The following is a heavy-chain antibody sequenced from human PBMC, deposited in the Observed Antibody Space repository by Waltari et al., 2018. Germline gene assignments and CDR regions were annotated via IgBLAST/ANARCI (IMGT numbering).Heavy chain of an antibody. D-gene: IGHD6-13*01. J-gene: IGHJ4*02. V-gene: IGHV1-2*02. Sequence: QVQLVQSGAEVKKPGASVKVSCKASGYTFTGYYMHWVRQAPGQGLEWMGWINPNSGGTNYAQKFQGRVTMTRDTSISTAYIELSRLRSDDTAVYYCARVKYYKWGSSWLRGPFDYWGQGTLVTVSS. CDR3: ARVKYYKWGSSWLRGPFDY. CDR2: INPNSGGT. CDR1: GYTFTGYY.